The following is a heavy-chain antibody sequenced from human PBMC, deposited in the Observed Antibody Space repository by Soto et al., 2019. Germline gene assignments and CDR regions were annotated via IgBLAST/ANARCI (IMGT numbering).Heavy chain of an antibody. Sequence: EVQLVESGGGLVKPGGSLRLSCAASGFTFSSYSMNWVRQAPGKGLEWVSSISSSSSYIYYADSVKGRFTISRDNAKNSLYLQMNSMRVDDTAVYYCSRARWELAAPDYSGQGTLVTVSS. D-gene: IGHD1-26*01. J-gene: IGHJ4*02. CDR3: SRARWELAAPDY. CDR2: ISSSSSYI. CDR1: GFTFSSYS. V-gene: IGHV3-21*01.